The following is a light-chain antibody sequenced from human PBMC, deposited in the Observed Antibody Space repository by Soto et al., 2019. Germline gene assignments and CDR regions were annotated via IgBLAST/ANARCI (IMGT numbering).Light chain of an antibody. CDR2: DVS. Sequence: QSALTQPAAVSGSPGQSITISCTGTSSDAGGYHYVSWYQQHPGKAPKLMIYDVSNRPSGVSNRFSGSKSGNTASLTISGLQAEDEADYYCSSYTSSSTYVFGTGTKLTVL. V-gene: IGLV2-14*01. CDR3: SSYTSSSTYV. J-gene: IGLJ1*01. CDR1: SSDAGGYHY.